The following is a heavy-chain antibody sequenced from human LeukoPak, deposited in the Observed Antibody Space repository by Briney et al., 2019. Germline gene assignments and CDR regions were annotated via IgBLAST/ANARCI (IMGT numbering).Heavy chain of an antibody. CDR1: GGSLSGYY. V-gene: IGHV4-34*01. Sequence: PSETLSLTCAVYGGSLSGYYWSWIRQPPGKGLEWIGEINHSGSTNYNPSLKSRVTISVDTSKNQFSLKLSSVTAADTAVYYCARVRATGAHDCWGQGTLVTVSS. J-gene: IGHJ4*02. CDR3: ARVRATGAHDC. CDR2: INHSGST. D-gene: IGHD7-27*01.